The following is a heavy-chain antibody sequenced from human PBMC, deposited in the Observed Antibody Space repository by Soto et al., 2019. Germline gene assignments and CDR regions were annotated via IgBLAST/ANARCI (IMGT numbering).Heavy chain of an antibody. J-gene: IGHJ5*02. CDR1: GGSISSSTYY. CDR2: VYYSGGT. CDR3: VSHYASGPTRWFEP. Sequence: ETLSLTCTVSGGSISSSTYYWGWVRQPPGKGLEYIGTVYYSGGTYCNPSLKSRVTIYADTSKNQFSLRLSSVTAADTAVYYCVSHYASGPTRWFEPWGQGTLVTVSS. V-gene: IGHV4-39*01. D-gene: IGHD3-10*01.